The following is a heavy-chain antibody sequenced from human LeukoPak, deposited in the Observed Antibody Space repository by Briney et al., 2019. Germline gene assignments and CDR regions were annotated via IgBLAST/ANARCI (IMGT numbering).Heavy chain of an antibody. CDR1: EFTFSSYN. V-gene: IGHV3-48*01. Sequence: PGGSLRLSCAASEFTFSSYNLNWLRQAPGKGLEWVSYISSSSSTIYYADSVKGRFTISRDNAKNSLYLQMNSLRAEDTAVYYWARRAARGRFDPWGQGTLVTVSS. CDR2: ISSSSSTI. D-gene: IGHD6-6*01. CDR3: ARRAARGRFDP. J-gene: IGHJ5*02.